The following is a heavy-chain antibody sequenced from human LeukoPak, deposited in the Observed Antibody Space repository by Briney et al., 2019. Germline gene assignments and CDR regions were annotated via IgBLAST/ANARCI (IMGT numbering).Heavy chain of an antibody. J-gene: IGHJ4*02. CDR3: ARADNLNAFDY. CDR2: IYYSGST. D-gene: IGHD1-1*01. Sequence: SQTLSLTCTVSGGSISSGDYYWSWTRQPPGKGLEWIGYIYYSGSTYYNPSLKSRVTISVDTSKNQFSLKLSSVTAADTAVYYCARADNLNAFDYWGQGTRVTVSS. V-gene: IGHV4-30-4*01. CDR1: GGSISSGDYY.